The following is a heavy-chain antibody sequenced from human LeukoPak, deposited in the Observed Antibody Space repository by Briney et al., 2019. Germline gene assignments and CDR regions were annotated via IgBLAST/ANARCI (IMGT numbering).Heavy chain of an antibody. CDR2: ILPIFGTA. Sequence: WASVKVSCKASGGTFSSYANSWVRQPPGQGLEWMGGILPIFGTANYAQKFQGRATITADKPTSTAYTELSSLRSQDRVVYCCARVIAVVLAFDIWGEGTMVTVSS. J-gene: IGHJ3*02. V-gene: IGHV1-69*06. CDR3: ARVIAVVLAFDI. CDR1: GGTFSSYA. D-gene: IGHD3-22*01.